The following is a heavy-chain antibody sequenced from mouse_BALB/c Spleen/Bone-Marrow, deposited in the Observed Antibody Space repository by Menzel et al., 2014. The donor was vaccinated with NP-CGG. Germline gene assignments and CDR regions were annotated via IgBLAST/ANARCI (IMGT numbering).Heavy chain of an antibody. CDR3: ARSGKVRNAMDY. Sequence: QVQLKQSGAELVRPGASVKTSCKGSGYTFTDYAVHWVKQSHTKSLEWIGLISSYYGDATYNQKFKGKATMTVDKSSSTAFLELARLTSEDSAIYYCARSGKVRNAMDYWGQGTSVTVSS. J-gene: IGHJ4*01. D-gene: IGHD2-14*01. CDR2: ISSYYGDA. V-gene: IGHV1-67*01. CDR1: GYTFTDYA.